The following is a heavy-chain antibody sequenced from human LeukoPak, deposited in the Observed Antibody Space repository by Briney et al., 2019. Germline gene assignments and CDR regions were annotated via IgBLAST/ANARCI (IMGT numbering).Heavy chain of an antibody. V-gene: IGHV4-34*01. J-gene: IGHJ4*02. CDR2: INHSGST. Sequence: SETLSLTCAVYGGSFSGYYWSWIRQPPGKGLEWIGEINHSGSTNYNPSLKSRVTISVDTSKNQFSLKLSSVTAADTAVYYCARASAAFSIAAAGTLGYWGQGTLVTVSS. CDR3: ARASAAFSIAAAGTLGY. D-gene: IGHD6-13*01. CDR1: GGSFSGYY.